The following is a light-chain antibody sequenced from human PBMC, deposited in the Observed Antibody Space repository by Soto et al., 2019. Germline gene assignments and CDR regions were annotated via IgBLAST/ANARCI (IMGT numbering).Light chain of an antibody. CDR2: GAS. Sequence: IQMTQSPSSVSASVGDSVTITCRASQLISSWLAWYQVKPGKAPKLLIYGASSLQSGVPSRFSGSGSGTEFTLTISSLQPEDFATYYCLQHNGFPRTFGQGTKVEIK. V-gene: IGKV1-12*01. J-gene: IGKJ1*01. CDR1: QLISSW. CDR3: LQHNGFPRT.